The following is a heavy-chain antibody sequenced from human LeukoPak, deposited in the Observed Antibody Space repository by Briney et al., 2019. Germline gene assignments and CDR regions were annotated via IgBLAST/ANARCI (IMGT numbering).Heavy chain of an antibody. V-gene: IGHV4-38-2*02. CDR2: IYHSGTT. Sequence: SETLSLXCTVSGYAISSGYYWGWIRQSPGKGLEWIGTIYHSGTTYYNPSLTSRVTMSVDTSKNQFSLKLSSVTAADTALYYCARGLYYDSSIYYYYFDYWGQGPLVTVSS. J-gene: IGHJ4*02. CDR3: ARGLYYDSSIYYYYFDY. CDR1: GYAISSGYY. D-gene: IGHD3-22*01.